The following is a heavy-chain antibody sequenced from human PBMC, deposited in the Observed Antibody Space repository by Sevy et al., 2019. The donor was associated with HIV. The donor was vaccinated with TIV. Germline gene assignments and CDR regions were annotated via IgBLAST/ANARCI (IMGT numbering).Heavy chain of an antibody. V-gene: IGHV1-69*10. Sequence: ASVKVSCKTSGGTFSSYAFSWVRQAPGQGLEWMGGIIPLVNITDYAQKFQGRVTITADKSTSTAYMELSSLRSEDTAVYYCARAAQKDTIVDAFDIWGHGTMVTVSS. CDR1: GGTFSSYA. D-gene: IGHD5-18*01. CDR2: IIPLVNIT. CDR3: ARAAQKDTIVDAFDI. J-gene: IGHJ3*02.